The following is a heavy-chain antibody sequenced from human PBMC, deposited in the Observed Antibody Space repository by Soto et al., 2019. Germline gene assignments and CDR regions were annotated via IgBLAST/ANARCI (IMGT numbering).Heavy chain of an antibody. CDR1: GYTFTTYG. D-gene: IGHD2-21*02. J-gene: IGHJ4*02. CDR3: ARSDLGDY. V-gene: IGHV1-18*01. Sequence: QVQLVQSGAEVKKPGASVKVSCKTSGYTFTTYGIHWVRQAPGQGLEWMGWINAHNGNTHYAPKVQGRVTLTTDTSTTTAYMELRSLRSDDTAVYYCARSDLGDYWGQGTLVTVSS. CDR2: INAHNGNT.